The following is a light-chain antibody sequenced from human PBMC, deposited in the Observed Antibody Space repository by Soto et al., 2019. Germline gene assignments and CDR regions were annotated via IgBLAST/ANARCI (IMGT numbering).Light chain of an antibody. J-gene: IGKJ1*01. V-gene: IGKV3-20*01. CDR2: DAS. CDR1: QSVDRY. Sequence: EIVLTQSPATLSVSPGERVTLSCRASQSVDRYLAWYQEKPGQAPRLLIYDASSRATGIPDRFSGSGSGTDFTLTISRLEPEDFAVYYCQQYNNSLWTFGQGTKVDIK. CDR3: QQYNNSLWT.